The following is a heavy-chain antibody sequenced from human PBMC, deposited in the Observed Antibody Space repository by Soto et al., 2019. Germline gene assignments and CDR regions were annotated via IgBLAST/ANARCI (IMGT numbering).Heavy chain of an antibody. J-gene: IGHJ4*02. V-gene: IGHV4-39*01. CDR1: GGSISSSSYY. CDR3: HSRTLYSGYDYPLWDY. CDR2: IYYSGST. Sequence: QLQLQESGPGLVKPSETLSLTCTVSGGSISSSSYYWGWIRQPPGKGLEWIGSIYYSGSTYYNPSLKSRVTISVDTSKNQFSLKLSSVTAADTAVYYCHSRTLYSGYDYPLWDYWGQGTLVTVSS. D-gene: IGHD5-12*01.